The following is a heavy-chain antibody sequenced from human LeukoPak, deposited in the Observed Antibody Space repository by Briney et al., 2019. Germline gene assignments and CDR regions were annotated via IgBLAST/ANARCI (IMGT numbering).Heavy chain of an antibody. V-gene: IGHV3-30*02. J-gene: IGHJ4*02. D-gene: IGHD1-26*01. CDR3: AKYCWEVGAASESDY. CDR1: GLSFRSYG. CDR2: LRYDGSDK. Sequence: PGGSLKLSCAASGLSFRSYGMHWVRQAPGKGLGWVAFLRYDGSDKYYADSVKGRFTISRDNSKNTLYLQMNSQRAGVTAVYYCAKYCWEVGAASESDYWGQGTLVTVSS.